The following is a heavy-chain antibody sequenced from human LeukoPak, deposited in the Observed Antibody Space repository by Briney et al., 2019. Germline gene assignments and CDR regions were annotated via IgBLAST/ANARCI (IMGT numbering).Heavy chain of an antibody. CDR1: GDSVSSNSAA. J-gene: IGHJ4*02. D-gene: IGHD1-26*01. CDR3: ARDSIVGATFREPFDY. Sequence: SQTLSLTCAISGDSVSSNSAAWNWIRQSPSRGLEWLGRTYYRSKWYNDYAVSVKSRITINPDTSKNQFSLQLNSVTPEDAAVYYCARDSIVGATFREPFDYWGQGTLVTVSS. V-gene: IGHV6-1*01. CDR2: TYYRSKWYN.